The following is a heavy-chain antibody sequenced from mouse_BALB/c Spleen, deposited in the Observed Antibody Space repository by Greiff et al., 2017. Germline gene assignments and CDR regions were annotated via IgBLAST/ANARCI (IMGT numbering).Heavy chain of an antibody. V-gene: IGHV5-6-3*01. CDR2: INSNGGST. D-gene: IGHD2-14*01. Sequence: EVKLVESGGGLVQPGGSLKLSCAASGFTFSSYGMSWVRQTPDKRLELVATINSNGGSTYYPDSVKGRFTISRDNAKNTLYLQMSSLKSEDTAMYYCARESWRYDVSWYFDVWGAGTTVTVSS. CDR1: GFTFSSYG. J-gene: IGHJ1*01. CDR3: ARESWRYDVSWYFDV.